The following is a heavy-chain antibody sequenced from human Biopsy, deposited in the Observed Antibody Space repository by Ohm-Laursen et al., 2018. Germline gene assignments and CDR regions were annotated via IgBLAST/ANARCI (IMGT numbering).Heavy chain of an antibody. CDR3: ARGGIAVAGTNFDY. J-gene: IGHJ4*02. Sequence: SLRLSCSASGFTVSSNYMSWVRQAPGKGLEWVSVIYSGGSTYYADSVKGRFTISRDNSKNTLYLQMNSLRAEDTAVYYCARGGIAVAGTNFDYWDQGTLVTVSS. CDR1: GFTVSSNY. CDR2: IYSGGST. V-gene: IGHV3-66*01. D-gene: IGHD6-19*01.